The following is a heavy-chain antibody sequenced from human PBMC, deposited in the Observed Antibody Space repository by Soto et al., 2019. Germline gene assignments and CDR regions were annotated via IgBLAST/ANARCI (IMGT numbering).Heavy chain of an antibody. CDR3: ARDESTTDAFEI. CDR2: IFYSGTT. V-gene: IGHV4-31*03. CDR1: GGSISSGSYY. D-gene: IGHD4-17*01. J-gene: IGHJ3*02. Sequence: TLSLTCPGSGGSISSGSYYWRRIRQNPGKGLEWIGYIFYSGTTNYNPSLKSRLTISVDTSKNQFSLKLKSLTAADTAVYYCARDESTTDAFEIWGQGTVVTVSS.